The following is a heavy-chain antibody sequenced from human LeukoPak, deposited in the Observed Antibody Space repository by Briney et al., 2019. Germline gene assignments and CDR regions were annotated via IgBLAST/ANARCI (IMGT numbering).Heavy chain of an antibody. Sequence: ASVKVSCKASGYTFNNYGISWVRRAPGQGLEWMGWLSPYGNSDYAQRLQGRVTVTTDTSTSAAYMELRSLRSDDTAVYYCARWFYYGSTTYYNFDYWGQGTLVTVSS. J-gene: IGHJ4*02. CDR2: LSPYGNS. CDR1: GYTFNNYG. D-gene: IGHD3-10*01. CDR3: ARWFYYGSTTYYNFDY. V-gene: IGHV1-18*01.